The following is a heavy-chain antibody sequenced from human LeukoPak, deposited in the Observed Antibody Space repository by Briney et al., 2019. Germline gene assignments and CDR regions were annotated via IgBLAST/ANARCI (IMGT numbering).Heavy chain of an antibody. CDR3: ARYDSLSGLFDY. V-gene: IGHV4-4*07. J-gene: IGHJ4*02. Sequence: SETLSLTCTVSGGSISSYYWSWIRQPPGKGLEWIGRIYTSGSTNYNPSLKSRVTMSVDTSKNQFSLKLSSVTAADTAVYYCARYDSLSGLFDYWGQGTLVTVSS. CDR1: GGSISSYY. D-gene: IGHD3-3*01. CDR2: IYTSGST.